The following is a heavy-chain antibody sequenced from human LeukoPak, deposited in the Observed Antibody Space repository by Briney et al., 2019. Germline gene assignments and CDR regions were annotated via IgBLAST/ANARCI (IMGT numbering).Heavy chain of an antibody. CDR3: ARVGDYGDYLIDY. V-gene: IGHV3-7*01. CDR1: GFTFSSYE. CDR2: IKQDGSEK. Sequence: GGSLRLSCAASGFTFSSYEMNWVRQAPGKGLEWVANIKQDGSEKYYVDSVKGRFTISRDNAKNSLYLQMNSLRAEDTAVYYCARVGDYGDYLIDYWGQGTLVTVSS. J-gene: IGHJ4*02. D-gene: IGHD4-17*01.